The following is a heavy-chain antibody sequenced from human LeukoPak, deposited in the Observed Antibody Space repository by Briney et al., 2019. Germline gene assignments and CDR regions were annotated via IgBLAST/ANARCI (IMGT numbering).Heavy chain of an antibody. D-gene: IGHD3-3*01. CDR3: ARSTNFGVVPRWFDP. Sequence: PSETLSLTCAVYGGSFSGYYWSWIRQPPGRGLEWIGEINHSGSTNYNPSLKSRVTISVDTSKNQFSLKMSSVTAADTAVYYCARSTNFGVVPRWFDPWGQGTLVTVSS. CDR1: GGSFSGYY. V-gene: IGHV4-34*01. CDR2: INHSGST. J-gene: IGHJ5*02.